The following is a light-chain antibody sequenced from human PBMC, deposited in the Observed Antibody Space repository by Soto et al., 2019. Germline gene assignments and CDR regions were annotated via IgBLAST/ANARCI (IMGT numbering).Light chain of an antibody. J-gene: IGKJ5*01. Sequence: IELTQFPSSLSASAGDRVTITCRASQSVSSHLAWQQQKPGNAPTLLIYEVSTWQSGVPTRFSGSGPGTDFTLTISSLQPEDDATEFYQHHNSNPITFGQGTRLEIK. CDR3: QHHNSNPIT. CDR2: EVS. V-gene: IGKV1-9*01. CDR1: QSVSSH.